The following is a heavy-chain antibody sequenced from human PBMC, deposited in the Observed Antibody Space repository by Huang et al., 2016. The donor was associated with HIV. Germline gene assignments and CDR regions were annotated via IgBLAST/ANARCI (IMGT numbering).Heavy chain of an antibody. CDR1: GFMVSENA. V-gene: IGHV3-23*01. D-gene: IGHD5-18*01. Sequence: EVQLLESGGALVRPGGSLRLSCAASGFMVSENAMSWVRQAQGKGPEWVSAILDDVGSTYYADSVTVRFTIARDNPNNSLYLQMSSLRVGDTAVYYCATVTWLPPDYFRSWGHGTLVTVSS. CDR3: ATVTWLPPDYFRS. J-gene: IGHJ4*01. CDR2: ILDDVGST.